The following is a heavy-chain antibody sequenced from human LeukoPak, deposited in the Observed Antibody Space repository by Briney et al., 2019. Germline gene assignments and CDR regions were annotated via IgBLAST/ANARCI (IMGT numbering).Heavy chain of an antibody. CDR2: INHSGST. CDR1: GGSFSGYY. D-gene: IGHD6-13*01. Sequence: SETLSLTCAVYGGSFSGYYWSWIRQPPGKGLEWIGEINHSGSTNYNPSLKSRVTISVDTSKNQFSLKLSSVTAADTAVYYCARAPRAAGTVRFDPWGQGTLVTVSS. V-gene: IGHV4-34*01. CDR3: ARAPRAAGTVRFDP. J-gene: IGHJ5*02.